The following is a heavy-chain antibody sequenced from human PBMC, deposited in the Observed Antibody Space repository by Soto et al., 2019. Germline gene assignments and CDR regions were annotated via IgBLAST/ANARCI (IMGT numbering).Heavy chain of an antibody. Sequence: ASVKVSCNASGYTFSGYYIHWLRQAPGQGLEWMGWINPNIGGTNYAQKFQGRVTVTRDTPTSTAYMELSRLTSDDTAVYYCQRSLTEGYWTITCCYVIPLDGMDFWGQGNTVNVSS. J-gene: IGHJ6*02. CDR2: INPNIGGT. D-gene: IGHD2-2*01. CDR3: QRSLTEGYWTITCCYVIPLDGMDF. CDR1: GYTFSGYY. V-gene: IGHV1-2*02.